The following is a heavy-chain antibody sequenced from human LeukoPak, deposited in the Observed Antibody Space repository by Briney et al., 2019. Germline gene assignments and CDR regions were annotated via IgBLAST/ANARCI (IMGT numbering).Heavy chain of an antibody. CDR2: IRYDGNNK. CDR3: AKEGGTRGWNPFDY. CDR1: GFTFSSYG. J-gene: IGHJ4*02. V-gene: IGHV3-30*02. D-gene: IGHD6-19*01. Sequence: PGGSLRLSCAASGFTFSSYGMHWVRQAPGKGLEWVAFIRYDGNNKYHADSVKGRFTISRDNSENTLFLQMNSLRPEDTAVYYCAKEGGTRGWNPFDYSGQGTLVTVSS.